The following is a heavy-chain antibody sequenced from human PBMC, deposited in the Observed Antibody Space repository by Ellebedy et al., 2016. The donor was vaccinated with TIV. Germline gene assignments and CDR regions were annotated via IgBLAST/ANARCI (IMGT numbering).Heavy chain of an antibody. Sequence: GGSLRLXCAASGFTFSNAWMSWVRQAPGKGLEWVGRIKSKTDGGTTDYAAPVKGRFTISRDDSKNTLYLQMNSLKTEDTAVFYCFSGPAAIDDAFDIWGQGTMVTVSS. CDR2: IKSKTDGGTT. D-gene: IGHD2-2*02. J-gene: IGHJ3*02. CDR1: GFTFSNAW. CDR3: FSGPAAIDDAFDI. V-gene: IGHV3-15*01.